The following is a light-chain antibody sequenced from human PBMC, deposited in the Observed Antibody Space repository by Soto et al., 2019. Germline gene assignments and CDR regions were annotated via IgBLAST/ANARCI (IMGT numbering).Light chain of an antibody. Sequence: EIVLTQSPATLSLSPGERATLSCRASQSVSSYLTWYQQKPGQAPRLLIYDASNRATGIPARFSGSGSRTDFTLTISSLEPEDFAVYYCQQRTNWRATFGQGTRLEMK. CDR1: QSVSSY. CDR2: DAS. V-gene: IGKV3-11*01. CDR3: QQRTNWRAT. J-gene: IGKJ5*01.